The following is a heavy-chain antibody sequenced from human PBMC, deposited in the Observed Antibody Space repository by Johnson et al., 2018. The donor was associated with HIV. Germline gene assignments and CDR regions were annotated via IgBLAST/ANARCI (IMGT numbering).Heavy chain of an antibody. V-gene: IGHV3-20*04. CDR3: TRRDSGSLSFEI. CDR2: INWNGGNT. J-gene: IGHJ3*02. CDR1: GFIFGDYG. D-gene: IGHD1-26*01. Sequence: VQLVESGGSVLRPGGSLRLSCEGFGFIFGDYGLSWVRQAPGKGLEWVSGINWNGGNTGYADSVKGRCTISRDNDKNSLYRQMNSLRAEDPGLYYCTRRDSGSLSFEIWGQGTMVTVSS.